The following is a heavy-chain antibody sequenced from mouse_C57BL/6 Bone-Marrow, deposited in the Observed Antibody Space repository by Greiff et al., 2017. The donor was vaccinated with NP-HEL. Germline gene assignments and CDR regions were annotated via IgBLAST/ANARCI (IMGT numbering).Heavy chain of an antibody. J-gene: IGHJ1*03. CDR2: ISNGGGST. Sequence: EVHLVESGGGLVQPGGSLKLSCAASGFTFSDYYMYWVRQTPEKRLEWVAYISNGGGSTYYPDTVKGRFTISRDNAKNTLYLQMSRLKSEDTAMYYCARRGTTDWYFDVWGTGTTVTVSS. V-gene: IGHV5-12*01. CDR1: GFTFSDYY. D-gene: IGHD1-1*01. CDR3: ARRGTTDWYFDV.